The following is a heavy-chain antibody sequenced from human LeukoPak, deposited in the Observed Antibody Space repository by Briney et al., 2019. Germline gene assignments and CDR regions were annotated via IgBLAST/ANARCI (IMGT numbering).Heavy chain of an antibody. CDR3: ARGLPYYYDSSGYSAAYYFDY. CDR2: ISAYNGNT. J-gene: IGHJ4*02. D-gene: IGHD3-22*01. CDR1: GYTFTSYG. Sequence: WASVKVSCKASGYTFTSYGITWVRQAPGQGLEWMGWISAYNGNTNYAQKLQGRVTVTTDTSTNTAYMELRSLSSDDTAVYYCARGLPYYYDSSGYSAAYYFDYWGQGTLVTVSS. V-gene: IGHV1-18*01.